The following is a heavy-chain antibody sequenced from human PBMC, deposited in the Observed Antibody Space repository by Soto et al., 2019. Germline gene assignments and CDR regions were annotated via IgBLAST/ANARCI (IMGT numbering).Heavy chain of an antibody. CDR2: IYPGDSDT. Sequence: PGESLKISCKGSGYSFTSYWIGWVRQMPGKGLEWMGIIYPGDSDTRYSPSFQGQVTISADKSISTAYLQWSSLKASDTAMYYCARRGIAAAGTEGDHYYYSMDVRGQGTTVTVS. V-gene: IGHV5-51*01. CDR3: ARRGIAAAGTEGDHYYYSMDV. D-gene: IGHD6-13*01. J-gene: IGHJ6*02. CDR1: GYSFTSYW.